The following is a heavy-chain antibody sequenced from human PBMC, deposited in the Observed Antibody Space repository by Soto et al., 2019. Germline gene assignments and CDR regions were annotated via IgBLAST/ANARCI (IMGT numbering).Heavy chain of an antibody. Sequence: QVQVVQSGAEEKKPGASVKVSCKASGYSFTSYAMHSVRQAPGQRLEWMGWINAGEGNTKYSQKFQGRVTITRDTSANTASMELGSLRSEDTAVYYCARALVTTHAFDIWGQGTMVTVSS. D-gene: IGHD4-17*01. CDR2: INAGEGNT. CDR1: GYSFTSYA. V-gene: IGHV1-3*05. J-gene: IGHJ3*02. CDR3: ARALVTTHAFDI.